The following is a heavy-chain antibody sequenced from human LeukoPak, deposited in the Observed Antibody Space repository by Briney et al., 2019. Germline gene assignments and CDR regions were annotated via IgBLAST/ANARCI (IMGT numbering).Heavy chain of an antibody. V-gene: IGHV3-23*01. D-gene: IGHD3-3*01. Sequence: GESLRLSCAGSGFTFSNAWMNWVRQAPGKGLEWVSAISGSGGSTYYADSVKGRFTISRDNAKNTLYLQMNSLRAEDTAVYYCAKAIRFLDAFDIWGQGTMVTVSS. CDR3: AKAIRFLDAFDI. CDR2: ISGSGGST. CDR1: GFTFSNAW. J-gene: IGHJ3*02.